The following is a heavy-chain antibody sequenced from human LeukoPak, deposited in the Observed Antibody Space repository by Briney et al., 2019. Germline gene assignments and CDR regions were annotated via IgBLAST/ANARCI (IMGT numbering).Heavy chain of an antibody. CDR3: AREVVASITIFGVQSAFDI. V-gene: IGHV4-59*01. CDR1: GFSISSYY. D-gene: IGHD3-3*01. J-gene: IGHJ3*02. CDR2: IYYSGST. Sequence: SETLSLTCTVSGFSISSYYWSWIRQPPGKGLEWIGYIYYSGSTNYNPSLKSRVTISVDTSKNQFSLKLSSVTAADTAVYYCAREVVASITIFGVQSAFDIWGQGTMVTVSS.